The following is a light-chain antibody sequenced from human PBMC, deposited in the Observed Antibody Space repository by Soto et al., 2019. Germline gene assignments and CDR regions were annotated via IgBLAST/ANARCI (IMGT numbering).Light chain of an antibody. V-gene: IGKV3-15*01. CDR1: QSVSSK. Sequence: EVVMTQSPATLSVSPGERATLSCRASQSVSSKLAWYQQKPGQAPRLLIYGASTRAPGFPARFSGSGSGTDFTLTISSLQSEDFAVYYCQQYNNWPWTFGQGTNVDIK. CDR3: QQYNNWPWT. J-gene: IGKJ1*01. CDR2: GAS.